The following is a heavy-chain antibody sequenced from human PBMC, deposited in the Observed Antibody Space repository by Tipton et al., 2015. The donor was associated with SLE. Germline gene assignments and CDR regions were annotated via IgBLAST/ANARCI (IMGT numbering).Heavy chain of an antibody. CDR1: GFTFSSYS. CDR3: AKDEGGSEGYFDY. Sequence: QLVQSGGGLVQPGGSLRLSCAASGFTFSSYSMNWVRQAPGKGLEWVSYISSSSSTIYYADSVKGRFTISRDNSKNTLYLQMNSLRAEDTAVYYCAKDEGGSEGYFDYWGQGTLVTVSS. D-gene: IGHD1-26*01. CDR2: ISSSSSTI. J-gene: IGHJ4*02. V-gene: IGHV3-48*01.